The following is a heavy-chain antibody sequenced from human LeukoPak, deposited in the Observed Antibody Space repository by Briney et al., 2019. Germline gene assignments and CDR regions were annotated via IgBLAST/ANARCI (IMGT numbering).Heavy chain of an antibody. CDR3: ARFQGIGSQRYFFGY. J-gene: IGHJ4*02. V-gene: IGHV6-1*01. CDR2: TYFRSKWYS. D-gene: IGHD6-19*01. CDR1: GDSVSSNSAA. Sequence: SQTLSLTCAISGDSVSSNSAAWNWIRQTPSRGLEWLGRTYFRSKWYSDYAVSVKSRITTNPDTSTNQFSLHLNSMTPEDTAVYFCARFQGIGSQRYFFGYWGQGTLVTVSS.